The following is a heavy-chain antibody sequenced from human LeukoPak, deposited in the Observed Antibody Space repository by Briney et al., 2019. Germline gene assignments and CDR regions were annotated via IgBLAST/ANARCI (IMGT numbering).Heavy chain of an antibody. Sequence: GGSLRLSCAASGFTFSSYAMHWVRQAPGKGLEWVAVISYDGSNKYYADSVKGRFTISRGNSKNTLYLQMNSLRAEDTAVYYCARAAYPPPDYFDYWGQGTLVTVSS. J-gene: IGHJ4*02. CDR3: ARAAYPPPDYFDY. CDR2: ISYDGSNK. V-gene: IGHV3-30*01. D-gene: IGHD2-2*01. CDR1: GFTFSSYA.